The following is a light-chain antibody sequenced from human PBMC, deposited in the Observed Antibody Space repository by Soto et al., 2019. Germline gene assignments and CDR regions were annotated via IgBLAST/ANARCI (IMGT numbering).Light chain of an antibody. J-gene: IGLJ3*02. Sequence: NFMLTQPHSVSESPGKTVTISCTRSSGSIASNYVQWYQQRPGSSPTTVIYEDNQRPSGVPDRFSGSIDSSSNSASLTISGLKTEDEADYYCQSYDSSNRVFGGGTKLPS. CDR2: EDN. CDR3: QSYDSSNRV. V-gene: IGLV6-57*01. CDR1: SGSIASNY.